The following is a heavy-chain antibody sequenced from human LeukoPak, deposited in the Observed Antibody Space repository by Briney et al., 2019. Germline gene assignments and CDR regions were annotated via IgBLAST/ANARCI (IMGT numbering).Heavy chain of an antibody. Sequence: GGSLRLSCAASGFTFSSYAMSWVRQAPGKGLEWVSAISGSGGSTYYADSVKGRFTISRDNSKNTLYLQMNSLRAEDTAVYYCAKDRNWNDVVSWFDPWGQGTLVTVSS. CDR2: ISGSGGST. D-gene: IGHD1-1*01. CDR1: GFTFSSYA. V-gene: IGHV3-23*01. CDR3: AKDRNWNDVVSWFDP. J-gene: IGHJ5*02.